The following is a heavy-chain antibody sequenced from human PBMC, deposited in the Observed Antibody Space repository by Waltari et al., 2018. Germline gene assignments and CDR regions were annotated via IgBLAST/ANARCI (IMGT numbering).Heavy chain of an antibody. V-gene: IGHV4-39*01. J-gene: IGHJ5*02. Sequence: QVQLQESAPGLVRPSGTLSPTCTVSGGSVNSWSASWGWIRQPPGRRRAWMGTLYYTGSPYYNPSLKSRVTMSVDTSRNQFSLSLQSVTAADTAVYYCARNSTVFGEEPPRAWFDPWGQGILVIVSS. CDR3: ARNSTVFGEEPPRAWFDP. D-gene: IGHD3-3*01. CDR2: LYYTGSP. CDR1: GGSVNSWSAS.